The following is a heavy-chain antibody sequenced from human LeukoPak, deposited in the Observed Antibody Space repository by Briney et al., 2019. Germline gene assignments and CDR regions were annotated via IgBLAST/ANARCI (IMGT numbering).Heavy chain of an antibody. CDR1: GFTFSSYA. V-gene: IGHV3-43D*04. CDR2: ITWDGSST. Sequence: GGSLRLSCAASGFTFSSYAMSWVRQAPGKGLQWVSLITWDGSSTYYTDSVKGRFTISRDNSKNSLYLQMNSLRAEDTALYYCAKDSTDGTKWICPSSWGRGTLVTVSS. CDR3: AKDSTDGTKWICPSS. D-gene: IGHD1-1*01. J-gene: IGHJ4*02.